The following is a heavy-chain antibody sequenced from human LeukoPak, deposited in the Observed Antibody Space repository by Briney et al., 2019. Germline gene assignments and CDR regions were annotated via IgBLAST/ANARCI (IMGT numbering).Heavy chain of an antibody. D-gene: IGHD5-18*01. CDR1: GFTFSSYA. CDR3: ARDAGYGYDRFDY. Sequence: GGSLRLSCAASGFTFSSYAMHWVRQAPGKGLEYVSGINTNGGRTYYKKSVKDRFSISRDNSENTLYLQMGSLRAEDTAVYYCARDAGYGYDRFDYWGQGTQVTVSS. J-gene: IGHJ4*02. CDR2: INTNGGRT. V-gene: IGHV3-64*01.